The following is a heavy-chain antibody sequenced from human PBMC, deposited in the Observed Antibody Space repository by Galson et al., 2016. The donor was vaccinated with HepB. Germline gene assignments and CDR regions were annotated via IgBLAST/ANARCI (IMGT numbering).Heavy chain of an antibody. Sequence: SLRLSCAASGFTFNIYSMNWVRQAPGKGLEWVSFIDASNNYIYYADSVQGRFTISRDNAKNSLYLQMSSLRAEDTAVYYCATDTVPSGRFGELSYWGQGTLVTVSS. D-gene: IGHD3-10*01. CDR1: GFTFNIYS. CDR3: ATDTVPSGRFGELSY. CDR2: IDASNNYI. J-gene: IGHJ4*02. V-gene: IGHV3-21*01.